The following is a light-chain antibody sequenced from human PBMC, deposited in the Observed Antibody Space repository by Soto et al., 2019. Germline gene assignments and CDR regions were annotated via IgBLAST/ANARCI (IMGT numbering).Light chain of an antibody. CDR3: QHYNSYSEA. V-gene: IGKV1-5*03. Sequence: DIQMTQSPSTLSASVGDRVTITCRASQTISSWLAWYQQKPGKAPKLLIYKASTLKSVVPSRFSGSGSGTEFTLTISSLQPDDFATYYCQHYNSYSEAFGQGTKGDIK. CDR2: KAS. CDR1: QTISSW. J-gene: IGKJ1*01.